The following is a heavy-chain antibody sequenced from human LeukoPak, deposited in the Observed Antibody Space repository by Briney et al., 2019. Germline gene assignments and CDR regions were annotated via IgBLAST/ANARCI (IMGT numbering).Heavy chain of an antibody. CDR3: ARTWGAADS. D-gene: IGHD3-16*01. V-gene: IGHV3-48*03. J-gene: IGHJ4*02. Sequence: GGSLRLSCAASGFTFSSYDMNWVRQAPGKGLEWVSYISSGGTSIYYADSVRGRFTISRDNAENSLYLQMTSLRVDDTAVYYCARTWGAADSWGQGALVTVSS. CDR2: ISSGGTSI. CDR1: GFTFSSYD.